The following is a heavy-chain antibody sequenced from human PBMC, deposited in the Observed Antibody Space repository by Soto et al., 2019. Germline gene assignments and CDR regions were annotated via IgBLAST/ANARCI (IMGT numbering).Heavy chain of an antibody. D-gene: IGHD6-19*01. CDR2: ISGSGGRT. Sequence: EVQLLESGGGLVQPGGSLRLSCAASGFTFSRYAMSWVRQAPGKGLEWVSAISGSGGRTYYADSLKGRFTISRDNSKNTLYLQMNSLRAEDTAVYYCARRSSGWYFDYWGQGPLVTVSS. CDR1: GFTFSRYA. J-gene: IGHJ4*02. V-gene: IGHV3-23*01. CDR3: ARRSSGWYFDY.